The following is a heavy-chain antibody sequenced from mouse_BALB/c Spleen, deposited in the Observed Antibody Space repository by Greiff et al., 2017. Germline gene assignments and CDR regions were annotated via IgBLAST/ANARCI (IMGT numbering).Heavy chain of an antibody. D-gene: IGHD2-10*02. V-gene: IGHV2-6-7*01. Sequence: VKLMESGPGLVAPSQSLSITCTVSGFSLTGYGVNWVRQPPGKGLEWLGMIWGDGSTDYNSALKSRLSISKDNSKSQVFLKMNSLQTDDTARYYCAREREYGNYPYWYFDVWGAGTTVTVSS. J-gene: IGHJ1*01. CDR2: IWGDGST. CDR1: GFSLTGYG. CDR3: AREREYGNYPYWYFDV.